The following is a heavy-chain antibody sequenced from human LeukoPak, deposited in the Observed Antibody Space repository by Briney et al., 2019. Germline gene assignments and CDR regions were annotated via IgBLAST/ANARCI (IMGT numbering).Heavy chain of an antibody. CDR3: ARDRPRGYNYVEPDAFDI. V-gene: IGHV4-59*01. Sequence: SETLSLTCTVSGGPISSYYWSWIRQPPGKGLEWIGYIYYSGSSNYNLSLKSRVTISVDTSKNQFSLKLSSVTAADTAVYYCARDRPRGYNYVEPDAFDIWGRGTMVTVSS. D-gene: IGHD5-18*01. CDR1: GGPISSYY. J-gene: IGHJ3*02. CDR2: IYYSGSS.